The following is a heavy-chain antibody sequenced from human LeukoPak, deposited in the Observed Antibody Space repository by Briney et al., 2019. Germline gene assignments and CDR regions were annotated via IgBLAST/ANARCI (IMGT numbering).Heavy chain of an antibody. V-gene: IGHV3-30-3*01. CDR2: ISYDGSNK. J-gene: IGHJ4*02. CDR1: GFTFSSYA. CDR3: ARAGDGYD. Sequence: GGSLRLSCAASGFTFSSYAMHWVRQAPGKGLEWVAVISYDGSNKYYADSVKGRFTISRDNSKNTLYLQMNSLRAEDTAVYYCARAGDGYDWGQGTLVTVSS. D-gene: IGHD5-24*01.